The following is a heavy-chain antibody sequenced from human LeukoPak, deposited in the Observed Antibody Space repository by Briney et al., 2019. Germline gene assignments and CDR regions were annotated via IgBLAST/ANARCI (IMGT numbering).Heavy chain of an antibody. V-gene: IGHV3-21*04. D-gene: IGHD6-19*01. CDR2: ISSSSSYI. CDR3: ARYRRIAVAGTGYWNYYYYYMDV. Sequence: PGGSLRLSCAASGFTFSRYTMNWVRQAPGKGLEWVLSISSSSSYIYYADSVKGRFTISRDNSKNTLYLQMNSLRAEDTAVYYCARYRRIAVAGTGYWNYYYYYMDVWGKGTTVTISS. CDR1: GFTFSRYT. J-gene: IGHJ6*03.